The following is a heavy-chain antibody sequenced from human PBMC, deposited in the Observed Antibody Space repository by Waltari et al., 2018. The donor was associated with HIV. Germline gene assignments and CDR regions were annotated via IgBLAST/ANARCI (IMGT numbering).Heavy chain of an antibody. Sequence: VQLVESGGGSIKTGGSLRLSCTASGFSVSNPWMDWVRQVPGKGLVWVARLNSDGSSRNYADAVKGRFVISRDNARNTVYLQLNSLRVEDTAMYFCARASHYIEFSTFDGDYYFDVWGRGTRVAVSS. D-gene: IGHD2-15*01. V-gene: IGHV3-74*01. CDR3: ARASHYIEFSTFDGDYYFDV. CDR2: LNSDGSSR. CDR1: GFSVSNPW. J-gene: IGHJ4*02.